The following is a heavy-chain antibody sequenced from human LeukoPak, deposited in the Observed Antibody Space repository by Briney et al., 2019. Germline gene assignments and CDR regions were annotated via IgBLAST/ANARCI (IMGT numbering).Heavy chain of an antibody. D-gene: IGHD3-16*01. J-gene: IGHJ6*02. CDR2: INHDGNVN. CDR3: ARGGGLDI. CDR1: GFTFSSYW. Sequence: GGSLRLSCAASGFTFSSYWMNWARQAPGKGLEWVASINHDGNVNYYVDSVKGRFTISRDNAKNSLYLQMSNLRAEDTAVYFCARGGGLDIWGQGATVTVSS. V-gene: IGHV3-7*03.